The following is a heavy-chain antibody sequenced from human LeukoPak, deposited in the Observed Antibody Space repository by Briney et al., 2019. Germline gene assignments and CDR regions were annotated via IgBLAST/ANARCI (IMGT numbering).Heavy chain of an antibody. Sequence: ASVKVSCKASGYTFTSYDINWVRQATGQGLEWMGWMNPNSGNTGCAQKFQGRVTITRNTSISTAYMELSSLRSEDTAVYYCANRSSGSGIDYWGQGTLVTVSS. V-gene: IGHV1-8*03. CDR2: MNPNSGNT. CDR1: GYTFTSYD. D-gene: IGHD3-10*01. CDR3: ANRSSGSGIDY. J-gene: IGHJ4*02.